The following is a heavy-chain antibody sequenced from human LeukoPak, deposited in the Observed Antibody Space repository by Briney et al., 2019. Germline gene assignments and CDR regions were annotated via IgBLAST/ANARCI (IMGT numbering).Heavy chain of an antibody. V-gene: IGHV1-69*05. Sequence: SVKVSCKASGGTFSSYAISWVRQAPGQGLEWMGRIIPIFGTANYAQKFQGRVTITTDESTSTAYMELSSLRSEDTAVYYCASKGGYSSSWYGDCFDYWGQGTLVTVSS. CDR2: IIPIFGTA. CDR1: GGTFSSYA. D-gene: IGHD6-13*01. J-gene: IGHJ4*02. CDR3: ASKGGYSSSWYGDCFDY.